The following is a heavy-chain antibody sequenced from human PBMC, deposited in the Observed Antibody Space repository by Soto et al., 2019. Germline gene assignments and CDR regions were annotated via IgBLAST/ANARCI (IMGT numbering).Heavy chain of an antibody. V-gene: IGHV3-33*01. Sequence: QVQLVESGGGVGQPGRSLRLSCAASGFTFSSYGMHWVRQAPGKGLEWMAVIWYDGSNKYYADSVKGRFTISRDNSKNTLYLQMNSLRAEDTAVYYCARGDSSGWYGYWGQGTLVTVSS. CDR1: GFTFSSYG. CDR3: ARGDSSGWYGY. D-gene: IGHD6-19*01. J-gene: IGHJ4*02. CDR2: IWYDGSNK.